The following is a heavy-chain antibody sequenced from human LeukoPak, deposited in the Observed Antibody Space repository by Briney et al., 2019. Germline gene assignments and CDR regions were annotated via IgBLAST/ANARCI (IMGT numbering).Heavy chain of an antibody. Sequence: PSETLSLTCAVYGGSFSGYYWSWIRQPPGKGLEWIGEITHSGSTNYNPSLKSRVTISVDTSKNQFSLKLSSVTAADTAVYYCARGRRIAAAGTSYYFDYWGQGTLVTVSS. D-gene: IGHD6-13*01. CDR2: ITHSGST. J-gene: IGHJ4*02. V-gene: IGHV4-34*01. CDR1: GGSFSGYY. CDR3: ARGRRIAAAGTSYYFDY.